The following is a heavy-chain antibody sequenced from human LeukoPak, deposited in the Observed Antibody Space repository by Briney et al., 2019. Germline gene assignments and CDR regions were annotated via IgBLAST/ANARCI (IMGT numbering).Heavy chain of an antibody. CDR3: ARGPPNWGYDY. CDR1: GYTFTSYD. J-gene: IGHJ4*02. CDR2: MSPNSGDT. V-gene: IGHV1-8*01. D-gene: IGHD7-27*01. Sequence: ALVKVSCKASGYTFTSYDFNWVRQATGQRPEWMGWMSPNSGDTGYAQKFQDRVTMTRNTSISTAYMELSSLRSDDTAVYYCARGPPNWGYDYWGPGTLVTVS.